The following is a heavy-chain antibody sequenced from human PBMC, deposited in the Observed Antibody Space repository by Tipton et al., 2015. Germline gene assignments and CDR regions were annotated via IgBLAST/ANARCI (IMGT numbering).Heavy chain of an antibody. CDR1: GDSISHYY. CDR2: IYYSGST. Sequence: TLSLTCTVSGDSISHYYWSWIRQPPGKGLEWIGYIYYSGSTNYNPSLQSRVTMSVDTSKNQFSLQLTSVTAADTAVYYCARDPNSAYVPYYYYGMDVWGQGTTVTVSS. J-gene: IGHJ6*02. D-gene: IGHD5-12*01. CDR3: ARDPNSAYVPYYYYGMDV. V-gene: IGHV4-59*12.